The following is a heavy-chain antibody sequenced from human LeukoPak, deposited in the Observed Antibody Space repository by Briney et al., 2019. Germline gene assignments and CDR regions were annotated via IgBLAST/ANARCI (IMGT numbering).Heavy chain of an antibody. Sequence: GGSLRLSCAASGFTFDDFGMSWVRQAPGKCLEWVSGINWNGGSTGYADSVKGRFTISRDNAKNSLYLQMNNLRAEDTAFYYCARADTAMVLVNYFDYWGQGTLVTVSS. J-gene: IGHJ4*02. CDR2: INWNGGST. CDR3: ARADTAMVLVNYFDY. D-gene: IGHD5-18*01. CDR1: GFTFDDFG. V-gene: IGHV3-20*04.